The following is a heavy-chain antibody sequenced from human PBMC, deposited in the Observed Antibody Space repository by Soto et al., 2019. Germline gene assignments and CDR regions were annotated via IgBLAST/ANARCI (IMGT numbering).Heavy chain of an antibody. CDR2: ISSSSTNI. D-gene: IGHD2-15*01. CDR1: GFTFSSYS. Sequence: EVQLVESGGGLVQPGGSLRLSCAASGFTFSSYSMKWVRQAPGKGLEWVSYISSSSTNIYYADSVKGRFTISRDNAKNSLYHQMNSLRAEDTAGYYCSRAYCRGGSCKYYYYGMDVWGQGTTVTVSS. J-gene: IGHJ6*02. V-gene: IGHV3-48*01. CDR3: SRAYCRGGSCKYYYYGMDV.